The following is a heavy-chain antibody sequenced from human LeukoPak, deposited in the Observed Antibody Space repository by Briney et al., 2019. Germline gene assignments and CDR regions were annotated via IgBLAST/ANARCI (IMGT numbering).Heavy chain of an antibody. D-gene: IGHD2-2*01. Sequence: SQTLSLTCTVSGGSISSGSYYWSWIRQPPGKGLEWIGEINHSGSTNYNPSLKSRVTISVDTSKNQFSLKLSSVTAADTAVYYCARRRLFSSCPYFDYWGQGTLVTVSS. V-gene: IGHV4-39*07. CDR2: INHSGST. CDR3: ARRRLFSSCPYFDY. CDR1: GGSISSGSYY. J-gene: IGHJ4*02.